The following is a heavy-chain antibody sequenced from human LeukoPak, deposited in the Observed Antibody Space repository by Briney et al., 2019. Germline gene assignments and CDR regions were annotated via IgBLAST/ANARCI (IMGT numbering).Heavy chain of an antibody. CDR3: ARDRGIAATKTVGWFDP. CDR2: IKGVGSEK. J-gene: IGHJ5*02. V-gene: IGHV3-7*01. CDR1: GFVLSNFW. Sequence: GGSLRLSCTASGFVLSNFWMTWVRQAPGKGLEWVASIKGVGSEKQYVDSVRGRFDISRDNAKNSLFLQMNSLRVEDTALYYCARDRGIAATKTVGWFDPWGQGTLVTVSS. D-gene: IGHD6-25*01.